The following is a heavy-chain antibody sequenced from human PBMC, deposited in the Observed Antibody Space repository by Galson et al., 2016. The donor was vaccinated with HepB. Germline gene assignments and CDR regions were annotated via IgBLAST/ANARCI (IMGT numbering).Heavy chain of an antibody. D-gene: IGHD3-10*01. Sequence: ETLFLTCTVSGGSIGRGNYYLGWIRQPPGKGVEWIGGDHYTGTTTYNRSLRSRLTISVDTSKNQLSLSLISVTASDTAVYYCARSQWQLWFGENSDPPTTFDVWGQGTMVTVSS. CDR1: GGSIGRGNYY. CDR3: ARSQWQLWFGENSDPPTTFDV. V-gene: IGHV4-61*05. J-gene: IGHJ3*01. CDR2: DHYTGTT.